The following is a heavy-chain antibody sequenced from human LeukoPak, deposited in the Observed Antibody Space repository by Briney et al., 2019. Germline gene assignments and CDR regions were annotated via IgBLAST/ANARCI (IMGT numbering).Heavy chain of an antibody. CDR1: GYTFTDYY. Sequence: VASVKVSCKVSGYTFTDYYMHWVQQAPGKGLEWMGLVDPEDGETIYAEKFQGRVTITADTSTDTAYMELNSLRAEDTAVYYCARDFGYDTSGYYYVPYYFDYWGQGTLVTVSS. CDR3: ARDFGYDTSGYYYVPYYFDY. J-gene: IGHJ4*02. D-gene: IGHD3-22*01. CDR2: VDPEDGET. V-gene: IGHV1-69-2*01.